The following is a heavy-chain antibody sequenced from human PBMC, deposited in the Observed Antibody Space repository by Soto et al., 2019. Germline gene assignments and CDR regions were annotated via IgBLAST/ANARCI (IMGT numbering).Heavy chain of an antibody. CDR3: ARAITMVRGVKGYYGMDV. J-gene: IGHJ6*02. D-gene: IGHD3-10*01. Sequence: SETLSLTCTVSGGSITSSGFYWGWVRQPPGKGLEWIGSMHYSGSTYYNPSLKSRVTISVDTSKNHLSLNLSSVTAADTAVYYCARAITMVRGVKGYYGMDVWGQGTTVTVSS. CDR1: GGSITSSGFY. V-gene: IGHV4-39*02. CDR2: MHYSGST.